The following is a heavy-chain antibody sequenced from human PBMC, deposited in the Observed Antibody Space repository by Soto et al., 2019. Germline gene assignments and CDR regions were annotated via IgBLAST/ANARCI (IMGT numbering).Heavy chain of an antibody. D-gene: IGHD5-12*01. V-gene: IGHV4-39*01. CDR2: IYYSGST. CDR3: ARLLSSMATTLNWFDP. Sequence: SETLSLTCTVSGGSISSSSYYWGWIRQPPGKGLEWIGSIYYSGSTYYNPSLKSRVTISVDTSKNQFSLKLSSVTAADTAVYYCARLLSSMATTLNWFDPWGQGTLVTVSS. J-gene: IGHJ5*02. CDR1: GGSISSSSYY.